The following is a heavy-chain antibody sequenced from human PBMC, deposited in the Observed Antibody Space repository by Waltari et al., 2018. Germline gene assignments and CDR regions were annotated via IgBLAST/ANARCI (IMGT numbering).Heavy chain of an antibody. D-gene: IGHD2-15*01. CDR2: IIPIFGTA. V-gene: IGHV1-69*12. Sequence: QVQLVQSGAEVKKPGSSVKVSCKASGGTFSSYAIRWVRQAPGQGLEWMGGIIPIFGTANYAQKFQGRVTITADESTSTAYMELSSLRSEDTAVYYCARDYDCSGGSCYQYFDYWGQGTLVTVSS. CDR1: GGTFSSYA. CDR3: ARDYDCSGGSCYQYFDY. J-gene: IGHJ4*02.